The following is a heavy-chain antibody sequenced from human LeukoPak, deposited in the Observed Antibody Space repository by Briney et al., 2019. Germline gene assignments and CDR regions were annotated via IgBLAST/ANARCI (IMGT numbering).Heavy chain of an antibody. D-gene: IGHD1-26*01. Sequence: SVKVSCKASGGTFSSYTISWVRQAPGQGLEWMGRIIPILGIANYAQKFQGRVTITADKSTSTAYMELSSLRSEDTAVYYCASISGSYSVWYFDYWGQGTLVTVSS. J-gene: IGHJ4*02. CDR2: IIPILGIA. CDR3: ASISGSYSVWYFDY. CDR1: GGTFSSYT. V-gene: IGHV1-69*02.